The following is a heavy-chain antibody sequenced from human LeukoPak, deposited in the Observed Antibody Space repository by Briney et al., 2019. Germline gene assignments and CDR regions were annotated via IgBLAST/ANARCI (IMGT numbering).Heavy chain of an antibody. V-gene: IGHV1-8*01. CDR2: MNPNSGNT. D-gene: IGHD4-23*01. J-gene: IGHJ4*01. Sequence: APVKVSCKASGYTFTGHDINWVRQAAGQGLEWMGWMNPNSGNTGYAERFHGRVTMTRNTSISTAYMELSSLRSEDTAVYYCARGSLGRWVPVSWGQGTLVTVSA. CDR3: ARGSLGRWVPVS. CDR1: GYTFTGHD.